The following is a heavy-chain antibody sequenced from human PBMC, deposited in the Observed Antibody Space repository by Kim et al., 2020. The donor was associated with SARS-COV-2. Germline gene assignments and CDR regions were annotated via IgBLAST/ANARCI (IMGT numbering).Heavy chain of an antibody. D-gene: IGHD6-13*01. Sequence: SVKVSCKASGGTFSSYAISWVRQAPGQGLEWMGGIIPIFGTANYAQKFQGRVTITADESTSTAYMELSSLRSEDTAVYYCARAAAAGTTTFDYWGQGTLVTVSS. V-gene: IGHV1-69*13. CDR3: ARAAAAGTTTFDY. CDR2: IIPIFGTA. J-gene: IGHJ4*02. CDR1: GGTFSSYA.